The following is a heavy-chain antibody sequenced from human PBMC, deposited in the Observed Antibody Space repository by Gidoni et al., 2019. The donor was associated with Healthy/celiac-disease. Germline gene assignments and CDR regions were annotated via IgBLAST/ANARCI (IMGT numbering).Heavy chain of an antibody. CDR3: ARDRAPSSWYHGFYYYGMDV. CDR1: GFTFSSYA. J-gene: IGHJ6*02. D-gene: IGHD6-13*01. Sequence: EVQLVESGGGLVQPGGSLRLSCAASGFTFSSYAMHWVRPAPGKGLEYVSAISSNGGSTYYANSVKGRFTISRDNSKNTLYLQMGSLRAEDMAVYYCARDRAPSSWYHGFYYYGMDVWGQGTTVTVSS. CDR2: ISSNGGST. V-gene: IGHV3-64*01.